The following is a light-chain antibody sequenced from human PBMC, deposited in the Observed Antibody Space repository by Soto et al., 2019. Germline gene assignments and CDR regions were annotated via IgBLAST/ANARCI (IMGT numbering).Light chain of an antibody. CDR1: SSNIGAGYD. V-gene: IGLV1-40*01. CDR2: GNS. Sequence: QSVLTQPPSVSGAPGQRVTISCTGSSSNIGAGYDVHWYQQIPGTAPKLLIYGNSNRPSGVPDRFSGSKSGTSASLAITGLQAEDEADYYCQSYDSSLSGWVFGGGTKVTVL. J-gene: IGLJ3*02. CDR3: QSYDSSLSGWV.